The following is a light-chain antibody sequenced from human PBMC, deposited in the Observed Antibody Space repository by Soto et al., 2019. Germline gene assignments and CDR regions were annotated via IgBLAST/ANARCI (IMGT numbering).Light chain of an antibody. V-gene: IGKV3-15*01. CDR2: GAS. J-gene: IGKJ2*01. Sequence: EIVMTQSPVTLSVSPGERATLSCRASQSISNHLAWYQQKPGQPPRLLIYGASTRATGIPARFSGSGSGTEFTLTISSLQSEDFAVYYSQQYNNWPPRTFGQGTKLEIK. CDR1: QSISNH. CDR3: QQYNNWPPRT.